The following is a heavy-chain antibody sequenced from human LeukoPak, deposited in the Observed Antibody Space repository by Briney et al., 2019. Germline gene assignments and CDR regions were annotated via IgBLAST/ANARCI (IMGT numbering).Heavy chain of an antibody. J-gene: IGHJ3*01. CDR2: TYYRSKWYN. CDR1: GDSVSSNSAA. CDR3: VRDDGIGLDAFDV. V-gene: IGHV6-1*01. Sequence: SQTLSLTCAVSGDSVSSNSAAWNWIRQSPSRGLEWLGRTYYRSKWYNDYAVSVKSRITINPDTSKNQFSLQPNSVTPEDTAVYYCVRDDGIGLDAFDVRSPGTMVTVSS. D-gene: IGHD1-14*01.